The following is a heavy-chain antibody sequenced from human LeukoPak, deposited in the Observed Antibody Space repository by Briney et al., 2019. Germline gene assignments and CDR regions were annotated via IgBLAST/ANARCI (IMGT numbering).Heavy chain of an antibody. Sequence: SETLSPTCAVYGESFSDYYWSWICQPPGRGLEWIGEVNHGGTTNYNPSLKSRVIISADTSKNQFSLKLNSVTAADTAVYYCARVVYGDSSKDFDYWGQGTLVTVSS. D-gene: IGHD4-17*01. CDR1: GESFSDYY. V-gene: IGHV4-34*01. J-gene: IGHJ4*02. CDR3: ARVVYGDSSKDFDY. CDR2: VNHGGTT.